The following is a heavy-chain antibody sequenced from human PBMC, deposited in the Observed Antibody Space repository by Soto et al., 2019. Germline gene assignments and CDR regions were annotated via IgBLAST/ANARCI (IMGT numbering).Heavy chain of an antibody. V-gene: IGHV3-23*01. CDR2: ISCCGGSA. CDR1: GFNFKKFA. J-gene: IGHJ4*02. Sequence: DVQLLESGGVVVQPGGSLRLSCVASGFNFKKFAMAWGRQAAGEGLEWVSGISCCGGSASYADSVKGRFSIARDDSKNTVSLQLNSLRVEDTAQYYCAKADGQQWLIPHLDNWGQGALVTGS. CDR3: AKADGQQWLIPHLDN. D-gene: IGHD6-19*01.